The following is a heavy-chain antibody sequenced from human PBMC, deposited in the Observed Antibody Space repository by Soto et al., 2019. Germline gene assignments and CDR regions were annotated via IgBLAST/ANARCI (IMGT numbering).Heavy chain of an antibody. Sequence: QVQLVESGGGVVQPGRSLRLSCAASGFTFSSYGMHWVRQAPGKGLEWVAVIWYDGSNKYYADSVKGRFTISRDNSKNTLYLQMNSLRAEDTAVYYCAREGSYGDYVHFDYWGQGTLVTVSS. V-gene: IGHV3-33*01. CDR2: IWYDGSNK. J-gene: IGHJ4*02. CDR3: AREGSYGDYVHFDY. CDR1: GFTFSSYG. D-gene: IGHD4-17*01.